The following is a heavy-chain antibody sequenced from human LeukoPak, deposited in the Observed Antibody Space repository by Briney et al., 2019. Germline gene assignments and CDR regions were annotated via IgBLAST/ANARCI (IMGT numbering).Heavy chain of an antibody. V-gene: IGHV3-23*01. D-gene: IGHD3-10*01. J-gene: IGHJ4*02. CDR1: GFTFSSYA. Sequence: PGGSLRLSCVVSGFTFSSYAMSWVRQAPGKGLEWVSGISGSGGSTYYADSVKGRFTISRDNTKNTLYLQMNSLRAEDTAVYYCARDQGTYFDYWGQGTLVTVSS. CDR3: ARDQGTYFDY. CDR2: ISGSGGST.